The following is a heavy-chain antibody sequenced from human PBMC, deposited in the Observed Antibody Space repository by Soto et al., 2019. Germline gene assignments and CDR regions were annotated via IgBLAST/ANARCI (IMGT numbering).Heavy chain of an antibody. Sequence: GGSMRLSCAASGFNISSYAMSWVRQAPGKGLEWVSAISGSGGSTYYADSVKGRFTISRDNSKNTLYLQMNSLRSDDTAVYYCARDRGVAAYDAFDIWGQGTTVTVSS. J-gene: IGHJ3*02. V-gene: IGHV3-23*01. CDR1: GFNISSYA. CDR3: ARDRGVAAYDAFDI. CDR2: ISGSGGST. D-gene: IGHD6-6*01.